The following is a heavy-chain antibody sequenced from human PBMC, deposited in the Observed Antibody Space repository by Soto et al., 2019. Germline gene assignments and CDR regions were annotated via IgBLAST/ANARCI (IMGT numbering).Heavy chain of an antibody. CDR1: GFTFSSYW. D-gene: IGHD3-3*01. V-gene: IGHV3-7*05. CDR3: ARARYDFWSGYPVSGPYYYYYGMDV. CDR2: IKQDGSEK. Sequence: EVQLVESGGGLVQPGGSLRLSCAASGFTFSSYWMSWVRQAPGKGLEWVANIKQDGSEKYYVDSVKGRFTISRDNAKNSLYLQMNSLRAEDTAVYYCARARYDFWSGYPVSGPYYYYYGMDVWGQGTTVTVSS. J-gene: IGHJ6*02.